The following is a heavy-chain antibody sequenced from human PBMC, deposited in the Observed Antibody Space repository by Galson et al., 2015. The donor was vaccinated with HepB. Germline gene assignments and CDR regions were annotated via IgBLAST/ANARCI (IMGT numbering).Heavy chain of an antibody. V-gene: IGHV3-21*01. CDR1: GFTFSSSS. D-gene: IGHD3-10*01. J-gene: IGHJ4*02. CDR2: ITASSSFI. Sequence: SLRLSCAVSGFTFSSSSMNWVRQAPGRGLEWVSSITASSSFIHYADSVKGRFTISRDNSKNSLFLQMNSLRAQDTAVYYCARGPSLHHDGSGSPPRWGQGTLVTVSS. CDR3: ARGPSLHHDGSGSPPR.